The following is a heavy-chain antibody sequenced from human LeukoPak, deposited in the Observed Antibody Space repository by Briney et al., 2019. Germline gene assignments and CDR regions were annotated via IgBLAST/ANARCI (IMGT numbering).Heavy chain of an antibody. CDR1: GFTFNDYY. CDR3: ARDGAGFDT. CDR2: INIGGTNT. V-gene: IGHV3-11*01. Sequence: GGSLRLSCAASGFTFNDYYMSWIRQAPGKGLEWLSYINIGGTNTHYADSVKGRFTISRDNAKKSLYLEMNNLRAEDTAVYYCARDGAGFDTWGPGVLVTVSS. J-gene: IGHJ5*02.